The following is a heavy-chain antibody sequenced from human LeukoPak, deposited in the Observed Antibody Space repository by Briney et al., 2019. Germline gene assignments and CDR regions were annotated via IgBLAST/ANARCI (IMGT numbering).Heavy chain of an antibody. V-gene: IGHV5-51*01. Sequence: GESLKISCKGSGYSFSTYWIAWVRQMPGKGLEWMGIIYPGDSDTRYSPSFQGQVTISADKSISTAYLQWSSLKASDTAMYYCARPRTHDSSAYYHYWGQGTLVTVSS. CDR2: IYPGDSDT. J-gene: IGHJ4*02. D-gene: IGHD3-22*01. CDR1: GYSFSTYW. CDR3: ARPRTHDSSAYYHY.